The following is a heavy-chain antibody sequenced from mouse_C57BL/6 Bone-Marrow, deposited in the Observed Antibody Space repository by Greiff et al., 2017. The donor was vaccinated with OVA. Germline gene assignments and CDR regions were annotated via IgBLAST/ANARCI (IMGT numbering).Heavy chain of an antibody. D-gene: IGHD2-5*01. CDR2: IYWDDDK. V-gene: IGHV8-12*01. CDR1: GFSLSTSGMG. CDR3: ARSPYYSNYDYAMDY. Sequence: QVTLKESGPGILQSSQTLSLTCSFSGFSLSTSGMGVSWIRQPSGKGLEWLARIYWDDDKRYNPSLKSRLTISKDTSRNQVFLKTTSVDTADTATYYCARSPYYSNYDYAMDYWGQGTSVTVSS. J-gene: IGHJ4*01.